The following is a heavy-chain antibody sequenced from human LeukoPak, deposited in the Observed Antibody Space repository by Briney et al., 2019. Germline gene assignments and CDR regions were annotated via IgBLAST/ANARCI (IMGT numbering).Heavy chain of an antibody. J-gene: IGHJ4*02. Sequence: GGSLRLSCAASGFTFSRFAMSWVRQAPGKGLEWVSAIRGSGDSTYYADSVKGRFTISRDNTKNSLYLQMNSLRAEDTAVFYCARDQYDTWSRRGNFDSWGQGTLVIVSS. CDR3: ARDQYDTWSRRGNFDS. V-gene: IGHV3-23*01. D-gene: IGHD3-3*01. CDR2: IRGSGDST. CDR1: GFTFSRFA.